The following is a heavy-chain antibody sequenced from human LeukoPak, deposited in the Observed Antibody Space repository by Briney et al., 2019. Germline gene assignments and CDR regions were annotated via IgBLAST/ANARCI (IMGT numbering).Heavy chain of an antibody. CDR1: GFTFDDYG. J-gene: IGHJ6*03. D-gene: IGHD3-22*01. CDR3: ARTRGYYDSSGYFERAYYMDV. V-gene: IGHV3-20*01. CDR2: INWNGGST. Sequence: GGSLRLSCAASGFTFDDYGMSWVRQDPGKGLEGVSGINWNGGSTGYADSVKGRFTISRNNAKNSLYLQMNSLRAEDTALYHCARTRGYYDSSGYFERAYYMDVWGKGTTVTVSS.